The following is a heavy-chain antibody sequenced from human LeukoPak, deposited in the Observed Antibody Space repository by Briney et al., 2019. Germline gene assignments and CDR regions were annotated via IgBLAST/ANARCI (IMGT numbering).Heavy chain of an antibody. CDR3: ARDSTPDYYDSSGYITLLPDY. V-gene: IGHV3-33*01. CDR1: GFTFSSYG. J-gene: IGHJ4*02. CDR2: IWYDGSNK. Sequence: SGGSLRLSCAASGFTFSSYGMHWVRQAPGKGLEWVAVIWYDGSNKYYADSVKGRFTISRDNSKNTLYLQMNSLRAEDTAVYYCARDSTPDYYDSSGYITLLPDYWGQGTLVTVSS. D-gene: IGHD3-22*01.